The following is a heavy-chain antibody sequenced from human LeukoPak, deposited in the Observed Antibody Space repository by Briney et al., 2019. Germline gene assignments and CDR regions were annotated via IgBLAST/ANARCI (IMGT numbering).Heavy chain of an antibody. V-gene: IGHV1-69*06. Sequence: ASVKVSCKASGGTFSSYAISWVRQAPGQGLEWMGGIIPIFGTANYAQKFQGRVTITADKSTSTAYMELSSLRSEDTAVYYCGYYSYGRGWFDPWGQGTLVTVS. J-gene: IGHJ5*02. D-gene: IGHD5-18*01. CDR1: GGTFSSYA. CDR2: IIPIFGTA. CDR3: GYYSYGRGWFDP.